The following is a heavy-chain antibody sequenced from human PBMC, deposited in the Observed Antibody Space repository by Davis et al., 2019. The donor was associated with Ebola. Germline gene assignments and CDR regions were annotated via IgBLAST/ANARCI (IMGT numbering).Heavy chain of an antibody. V-gene: IGHV3-33*08. J-gene: IGHJ5*02. CDR1: GFTFSSYG. CDR3: ARDRIAVAGTGWFDP. Sequence: PGGSLRLSCAASGFTFSSYGMRWVRQAPGKGLEWVAVIWYDGSNKYYADSVKGRFTISRDNSKNTLYLQMNSLRAEDTAVYYCARDRIAVAGTGWFDPWGQGTLVTVSS. CDR2: IWYDGSNK. D-gene: IGHD6-19*01.